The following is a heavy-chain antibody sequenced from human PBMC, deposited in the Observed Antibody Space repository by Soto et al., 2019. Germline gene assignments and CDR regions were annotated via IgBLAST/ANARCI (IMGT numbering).Heavy chain of an antibody. D-gene: IGHD2-15*01. CDR2: IIPILGIA. CDR1: GGTFSSYT. Sequence: QVQLVQSGAEVKKPGSSVKVSCKASGGTFSSYTISWVRQAPGQGLEWMGRIIPILGIANYAQKFQGRVTITADKSSSTAYMELSSLRSEDTAVYYCARDGGFRGMDVWGQGTTVTVSS. V-gene: IGHV1-69*08. J-gene: IGHJ6*02. CDR3: ARDGGFRGMDV.